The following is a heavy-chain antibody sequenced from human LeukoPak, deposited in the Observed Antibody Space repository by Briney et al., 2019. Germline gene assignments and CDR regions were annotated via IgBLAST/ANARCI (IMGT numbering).Heavy chain of an antibody. CDR2: ISYDGSNK. Sequence: GGSLRLSCAASGFTFSSYWMSWVRQAPGKGLEWVAVISYDGSNKYYADSVKGRFTISRDNSKNTLYLQMNSLRAEDTAVYYCAKDLYSGYEYYFDYWGQGTLVTVSS. CDR3: AKDLYSGYEYYFDY. V-gene: IGHV3-30*18. CDR1: GFTFSSYW. D-gene: IGHD5-12*01. J-gene: IGHJ4*02.